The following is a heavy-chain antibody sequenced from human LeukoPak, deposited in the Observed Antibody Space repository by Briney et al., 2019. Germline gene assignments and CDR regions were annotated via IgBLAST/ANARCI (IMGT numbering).Heavy chain of an antibody. CDR3: AKDHIKRDGYSDFDY. J-gene: IGHJ4*02. V-gene: IGHV3-23*01. CDR2: ISDSGTGT. Sequence: GGSLRLSCAASGFTFSSYAMSWVRQAPGKGLEWVSGISDSGTGTYYADSVKGRFTISRDNSKNTLFLQMNSLRAEDTAVYYCAKDHIKRDGYSDFDYWGQGTLVTVSS. CDR1: GFTFSSYA. D-gene: IGHD5-24*01.